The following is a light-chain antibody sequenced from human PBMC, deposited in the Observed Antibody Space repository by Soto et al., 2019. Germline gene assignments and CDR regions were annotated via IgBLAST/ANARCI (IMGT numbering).Light chain of an antibody. V-gene: IGKV3-20*01. CDR1: QTVRTNY. CDR2: GAS. Sequence: EIVLTQSPGTLSLSPGERATLSCRASQTVRTNYLAWFQHKPGQAPRLLIYGASSRATGIPDRFSGSGSGTDFTITINRLEPEDFAVYFYQQYSDSPLTFGGGTQVQIK. J-gene: IGKJ4*01. CDR3: QQYSDSPLT.